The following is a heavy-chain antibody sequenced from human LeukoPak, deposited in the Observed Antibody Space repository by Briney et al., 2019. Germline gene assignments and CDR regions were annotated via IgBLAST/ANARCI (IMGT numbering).Heavy chain of an antibody. Sequence: GASLRLSCAASGFTFSSYAMSWVRQAPGKGLEWVSSISGSGGSTYYADSVKGRFTISRDNSKNTLYLQMNSLRAEDTAVYYCAKMGAERGWIFDYWGQGTLVTVSS. V-gene: IGHV3-23*01. CDR3: AKMGAERGWIFDY. CDR1: GFTFSSYA. J-gene: IGHJ4*02. CDR2: ISGSGGST. D-gene: IGHD3-16*01.